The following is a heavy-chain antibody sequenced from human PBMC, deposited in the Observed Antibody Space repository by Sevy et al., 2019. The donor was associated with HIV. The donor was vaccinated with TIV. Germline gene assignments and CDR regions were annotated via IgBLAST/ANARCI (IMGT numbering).Heavy chain of an antibody. V-gene: IGHV3-9*01. CDR2: ISWNSGDI. CDR1: GFTFDDYA. J-gene: IGHJ3*02. D-gene: IGHD6-19*01. CDR3: AKDQGAVAGRVSAFDI. Sequence: GGSLRLSCAASGFTFDDYAMHWVRQAPGKGLEWVSGISWNSGDIGYADSVKGRFTSSRDNAKNCLYLQMNSLRAEDTALYYCAKDQGAVAGRVSAFDIWGQGTMVTVSS.